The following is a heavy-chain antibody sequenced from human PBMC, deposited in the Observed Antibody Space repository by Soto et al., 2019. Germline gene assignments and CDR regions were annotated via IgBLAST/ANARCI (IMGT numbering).Heavy chain of an antibody. CDR1: GGSITTGGYY. D-gene: IGHD2-15*01. V-gene: IGHV4-31*03. Sequence: SETLSLTCTVSGGSITTGGYYWSWIRQLPGKGLEWIGHRYYSESTYYNPSLKSRASISLDTSKNQFSLKLSFVTAADTAMYYCARTKCSGGSCYSWSLDYWGQGTPVTVSS. CDR3: ARTKCSGGSCYSWSLDY. CDR2: RYYSEST. J-gene: IGHJ4*02.